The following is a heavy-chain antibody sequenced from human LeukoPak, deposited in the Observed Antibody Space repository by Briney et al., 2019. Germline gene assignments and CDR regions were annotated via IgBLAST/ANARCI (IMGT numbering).Heavy chain of an antibody. J-gene: IGHJ4*02. D-gene: IGHD6-13*01. Sequence: GGSLRLSCAASGFTFSSYSMNWVRQAPGKGLEWVSSISGSGGSTYYADSVKGRFTISRDNSKNTLYLQMNSLRAEDTAVYYCAKDLQPGNYRGQGTLVTVSS. CDR1: GFTFSSYS. CDR3: AKDLQPGNY. V-gene: IGHV3-23*01. CDR2: ISGSGGST.